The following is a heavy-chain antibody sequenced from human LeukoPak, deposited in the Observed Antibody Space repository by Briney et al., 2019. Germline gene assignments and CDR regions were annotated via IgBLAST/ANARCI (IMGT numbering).Heavy chain of an antibody. J-gene: IGHJ4*02. CDR3: AREGIRFLEWLLNYFDY. D-gene: IGHD3-3*01. Sequence: PGGSLRLSCAASGFTFSSYSMNWVRQAPGKGREWGSSISSSSSYIYYADSVKGRFTISRGNAKNSLYLQMNSLSAEDTAVYYCAREGIRFLEWLLNYFDYWGQGTLVTVSS. CDR1: GFTFSSYS. CDR2: ISSSSSYI. V-gene: IGHV3-21*01.